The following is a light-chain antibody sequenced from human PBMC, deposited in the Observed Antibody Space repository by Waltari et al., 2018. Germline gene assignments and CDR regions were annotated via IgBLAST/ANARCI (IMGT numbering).Light chain of an antibody. CDR1: KNIRSY. CDR3: QASYTTPYS. CDR2: AAS. Sequence: DLQMTPPPSSLSASVGDRVTISCRASKNIRSYLSWYQQKPGIAPKLVIYAASTLQSGVPSRFSGSGSGTNFTLTITSLQAEDFATYFCQASYTTPYSFGQGTKVEIK. J-gene: IGKJ2*03. V-gene: IGKV1-39*01.